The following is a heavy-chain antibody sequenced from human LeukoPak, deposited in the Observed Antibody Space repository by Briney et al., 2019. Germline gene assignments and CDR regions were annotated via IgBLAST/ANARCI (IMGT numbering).Heavy chain of an antibody. CDR2: ISYSGST. Sequence: SEALSLTCTVSGGSISNYYWSWIRQPPGEGLEWVGSISYSGSTNYNPSLKSRVTISVDTSKNQFSLKLSSVTAADTAVYYCARHPTLLYSSGWYNIDYWGQGTLVTVSS. CDR1: GGSISNYY. V-gene: IGHV4-59*08. D-gene: IGHD6-19*01. J-gene: IGHJ4*02. CDR3: ARHPTLLYSSGWYNIDY.